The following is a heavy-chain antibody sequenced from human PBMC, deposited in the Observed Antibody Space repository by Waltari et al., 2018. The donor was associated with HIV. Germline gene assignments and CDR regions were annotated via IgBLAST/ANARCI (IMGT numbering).Heavy chain of an antibody. CDR2: VAGSPGHA. V-gene: IGHV3-48*04. CDR1: EVTFTTPG. Sequence: EVRLVGSGGGLVHPGGSLRLSCVGSEVTFTTPGLNWVRQAPGKGLEWVSFVAGSPGHAYYADSVKGRFTISRDNAQNSAYLQMNSLRVEDTAIYYCVKSVDYFRFDVWDQGTLVTVSS. CDR3: VKSVDYFRFDV. D-gene: IGHD4-17*01. J-gene: IGHJ4*02.